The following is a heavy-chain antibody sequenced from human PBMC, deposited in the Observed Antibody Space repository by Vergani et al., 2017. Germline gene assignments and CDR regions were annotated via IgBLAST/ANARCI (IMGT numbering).Heavy chain of an antibody. D-gene: IGHD3-22*01. CDR3: AKGYYDSSGYLASAFDI. Sequence: QVQLVESGGGVVQPGRSLRLSCAASGFTFSSYAMHWVRQAPGKGLEWVAVISYDGSNKYYADSVKGRFTISRDNSKNTLYLQMNSLRAEDTALYYCAKGYYDSSGYLASAFDIWGQGTMVTVSS. J-gene: IGHJ3*02. V-gene: IGHV3-30-3*01. CDR2: ISYDGSNK. CDR1: GFTFSSYA.